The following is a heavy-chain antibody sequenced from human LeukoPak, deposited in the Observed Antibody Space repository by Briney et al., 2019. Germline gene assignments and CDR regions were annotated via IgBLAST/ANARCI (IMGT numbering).Heavy chain of an antibody. D-gene: IGHD6-19*01. Sequence: SETLSLTCTVSGGSISSYHWSWIRQPPGKGLEWIGYIQNRGSTNYNPSLKSRVTLSVDTSKNQFSLKLTSVTAADTAVYYCARDRPGIAVAGDAFDIWGQGTMVTVSS. J-gene: IGHJ3*02. CDR2: IQNRGST. V-gene: IGHV4-59*01. CDR1: GGSISSYH. CDR3: ARDRPGIAVAGDAFDI.